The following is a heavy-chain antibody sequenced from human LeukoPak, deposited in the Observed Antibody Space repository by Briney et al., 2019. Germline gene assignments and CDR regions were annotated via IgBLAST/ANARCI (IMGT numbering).Heavy chain of an antibody. CDR3: AREGAAGDHDAFDI. CDR2: IYYSGST. J-gene: IGHJ3*02. CDR1: GGSISSYY. Sequence: PSETLSLTCTVSGGSISSYYWSWIRQPPGKGLEWIGYIYYSGSTNYNPSLKSRVTISVDTSKNQFSLKLSSVTAADTAVYYCAREGAAGDHDAFDIWGQGTMVTVPS. D-gene: IGHD6-13*01. V-gene: IGHV4-59*01.